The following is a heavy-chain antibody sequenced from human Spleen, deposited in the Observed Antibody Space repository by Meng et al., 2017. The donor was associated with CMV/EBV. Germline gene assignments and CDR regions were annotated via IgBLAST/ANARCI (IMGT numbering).Heavy chain of an antibody. Sequence: SETLSLTCTVSGGSISSYYWSWIRQPPGKGLEWIGYIYYSGSTNYNPSLKSRVTISVDTSKNQFSLKLSSVTAADTAVYYCASFHCSSSNCYTKNYDMDVWGQGTTVTVSS. J-gene: IGHJ6*02. CDR3: ASFHCSSSNCYTKNYDMDV. V-gene: IGHV4-59*01. CDR1: GGSISSYY. D-gene: IGHD2-2*02. CDR2: IYYSGST.